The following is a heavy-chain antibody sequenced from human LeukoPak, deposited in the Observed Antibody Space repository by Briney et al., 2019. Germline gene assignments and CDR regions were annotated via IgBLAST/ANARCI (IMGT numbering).Heavy chain of an antibody. J-gene: IGHJ3*02. CDR2: IYYSGST. V-gene: IGHV4-39*07. D-gene: IGHD6-13*01. CDR3: ARGSSSWYDI. CDR1: GGSISSSSYY. Sequence: SETLSLTCTVSGGSISSSSYYWGWIRQPPGKGLEWIGSIYYSGSTYYNPSLKSRVTISVDTSKNQFSLKLSSVTAADTAVYYCARGSSSWYDIWGQGTMVTVSS.